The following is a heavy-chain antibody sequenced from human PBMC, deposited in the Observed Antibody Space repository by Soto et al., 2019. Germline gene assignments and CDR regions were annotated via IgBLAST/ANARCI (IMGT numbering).Heavy chain of an antibody. D-gene: IGHD3-22*01. CDR3: ARDSRDYYDSSGYYYRDAFGI. V-gene: IGHV3-48*02. J-gene: IGHJ3*02. CDR2: ISSSSSTI. Sequence: GKGLEWVSYISSSSSTIDYADSVKCRFTISRDNAKNSRYLQMNSLRDEDTAVYYCARDSRDYYDSSGYYYRDAFGIWGQGTMVTVPS.